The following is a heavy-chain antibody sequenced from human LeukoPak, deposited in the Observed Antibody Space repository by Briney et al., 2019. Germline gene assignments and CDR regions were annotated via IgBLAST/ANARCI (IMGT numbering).Heavy chain of an antibody. J-gene: IGHJ3*02. Sequence: GGSLRLSCETSGFSFNTYAMSWVRQTPGKGLEWVSYSSSSGRTIYYADSVKGRFTVSRDNAKNSLYLQMNSLRAEDTAVYYCARDRGGGPRDAFDIWGQGTMVTVSS. CDR2: SSSSGRTI. CDR3: ARDRGGGPRDAFDI. V-gene: IGHV3-48*03. CDR1: GFSFNTYA. D-gene: IGHD3-10*01.